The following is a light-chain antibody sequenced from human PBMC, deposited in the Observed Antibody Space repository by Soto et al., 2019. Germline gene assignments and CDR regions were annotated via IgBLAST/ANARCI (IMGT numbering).Light chain of an antibody. Sequence: EIVLTQSPATLSLSPGDRATLSCRASQSVSSYLAWYQQKPGQAPRLLIYDASNRAAGIPARFSGSGSGTDFTRTITSPEPDDFAVYYCQQRSNWPSTFGGGTKVEIK. CDR3: QQRSNWPST. V-gene: IGKV3-11*01. CDR2: DAS. CDR1: QSVSSY. J-gene: IGKJ4*01.